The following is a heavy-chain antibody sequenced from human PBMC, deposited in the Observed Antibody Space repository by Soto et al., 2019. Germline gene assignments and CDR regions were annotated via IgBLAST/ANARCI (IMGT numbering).Heavy chain of an antibody. J-gene: IGHJ2*01. Sequence: SVKVSCKASGGTFSSYAISWVRQAPGQGLEWMGGIIPIFGTANYAQKFQGRVTITADESTSTAYMELSSLRSEDTAVYYCARDSGVVVAATNWYFDLWGRGTLVTVS. V-gene: IGHV1-69*13. CDR2: IIPIFGTA. D-gene: IGHD2-15*01. CDR3: ARDSGVVVAATNWYFDL. CDR1: GGTFSSYA.